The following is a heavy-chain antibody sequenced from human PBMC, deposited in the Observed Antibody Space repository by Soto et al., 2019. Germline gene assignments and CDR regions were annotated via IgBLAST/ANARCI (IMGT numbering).Heavy chain of an antibody. CDR3: TTGYYYGSGKFDY. V-gene: IGHV3-15*07. D-gene: IGHD3-10*01. CDR2: IKSKTDDGTT. J-gene: IGHJ4*02. CDR1: GFTFSNAW. Sequence: GGSLRLSCAASGFTFSNAWMNWVRQAPGKGLEWVGRIKSKTDDGTTDYAAPVKGRFTISRDDSKNTLYLQMNSLKTEDTAVYYCTTGYYYGSGKFDYWGQGTLVTVSS.